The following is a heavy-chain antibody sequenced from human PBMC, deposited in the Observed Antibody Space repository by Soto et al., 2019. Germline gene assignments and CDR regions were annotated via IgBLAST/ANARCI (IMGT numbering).Heavy chain of an antibody. CDR3: ATVSRRAFDI. CDR1: CGSISSSSYY. J-gene: IGHJ3*02. V-gene: IGHV4-39*02. Sequence: QLQLQESGPGLVNPSETLSRTCTVSCGSISSSSYYWGWIRQPPGKGLEWIGSIYYSVSTYYNPAPKRRVTIAVDKSKNHVSLKLSSVTAADTAVYYCATVSRRAFDIWGQGTMVNGSS. CDR2: IYYSVST.